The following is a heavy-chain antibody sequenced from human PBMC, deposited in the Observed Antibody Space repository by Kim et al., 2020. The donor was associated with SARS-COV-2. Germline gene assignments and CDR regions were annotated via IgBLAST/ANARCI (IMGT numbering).Heavy chain of an antibody. CDR3: ATYLYSGYDFWFDP. J-gene: IGHJ5*02. Sequence: ADHVKGRLTIARDNSKNTLYLQMNSLRAEDTAVYYCATYLYSGYDFWFDPLGQGTLVTVSS. V-gene: IGHV3-23*01. D-gene: IGHD5-12*01.